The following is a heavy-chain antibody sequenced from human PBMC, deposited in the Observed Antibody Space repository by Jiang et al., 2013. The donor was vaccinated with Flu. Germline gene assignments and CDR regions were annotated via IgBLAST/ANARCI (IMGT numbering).Heavy chain of an antibody. J-gene: IGHJ4*02. V-gene: IGHV3-33*01. CDR1: GFNYNTHA. Sequence: VVQPGRSLRLSCGASGFNYNTHAMHWVRQAPGKGLEWVAMIWNDGSHQYYVDSVKGRFTISRDNSLNLLYLQMNSLQVEDTALYYCARDPPGSGWSFDCWGQGTLVTVSS. CDR2: IWNDGSHQ. D-gene: IGHD6-19*01. CDR3: ARDPPGSGWSFDC.